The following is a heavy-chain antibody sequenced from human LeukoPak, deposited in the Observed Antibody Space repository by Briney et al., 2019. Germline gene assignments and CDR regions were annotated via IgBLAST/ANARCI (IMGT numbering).Heavy chain of an antibody. CDR1: GFTFSSYA. CDR3: AKTDSSDYSYYFDY. D-gene: IGHD3-22*01. J-gene: IGHJ4*02. CDR2: ISGSGGST. Sequence: GGSLRLSCAASGFTFSSYAMSWVRQAPGKGLEWVSAISGSGGSTYYADSVKGRFTITRDNSKNTLYLQMNSLRAEDTAVYYCAKTDSSDYSYYFDYWGQGTLVTVSS. V-gene: IGHV3-23*01.